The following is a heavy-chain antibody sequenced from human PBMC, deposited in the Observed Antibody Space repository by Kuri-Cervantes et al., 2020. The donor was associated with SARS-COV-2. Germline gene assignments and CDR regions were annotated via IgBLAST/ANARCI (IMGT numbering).Heavy chain of an antibody. Sequence: GESLKISCAASGFTFSSYSMNWVRQAPGKGLEWVSYISSSSSTIYYADSVKGRFTISRDNAKNSLYLQMNSLRAEDTAVYYCARDREVLSYYYYYMDVWGKGTTVTVSS. J-gene: IGHJ6*03. V-gene: IGHV3-48*01. CDR2: ISSSSSTI. CDR1: GFTFSSYS. D-gene: IGHD3-10*01. CDR3: ARDREVLSYYYYYMDV.